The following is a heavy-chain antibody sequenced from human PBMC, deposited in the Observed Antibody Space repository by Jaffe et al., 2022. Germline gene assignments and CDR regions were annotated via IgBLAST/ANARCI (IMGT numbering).Heavy chain of an antibody. D-gene: IGHD2-8*02. V-gene: IGHV1-2*06. J-gene: IGHJ6*03. CDR2: INPNSGGT. CDR1: GYTFTGYY. CDR3: AREAGYCTGGVCPHYYMDV. Sequence: QVQLVQSGAEVKKPGASVKVSCKASGYTFTGYYMHWVRQAPGQGLEWMGRINPNSGGTNYAQKFQGRVTMTRDTSISTAYMELSRLRSDDTAVYYCAREAGYCTGGVCPHYYMDVWGKGTTVTVSS.